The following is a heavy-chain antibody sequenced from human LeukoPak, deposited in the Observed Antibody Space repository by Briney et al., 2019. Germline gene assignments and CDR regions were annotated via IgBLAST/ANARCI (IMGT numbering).Heavy chain of an antibody. CDR2: IYTSGST. J-gene: IGHJ6*03. D-gene: IGHD3-16*01. CDR1: GGSISSYY. Sequence: PSETLSLTCTVSGGSISSYYWSWIRQPAGKGLEWIGRIYTSGSTNYNPSLKSRVTVSVDTSKNQFSLKLSSVTAADTAVYYCARDSMITFGGTHYMDVWGKGTTVTVSS. V-gene: IGHV4-4*07. CDR3: ARDSMITFGGTHYMDV.